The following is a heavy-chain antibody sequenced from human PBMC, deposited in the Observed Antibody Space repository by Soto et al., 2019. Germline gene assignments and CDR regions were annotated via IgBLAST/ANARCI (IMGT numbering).Heavy chain of an antibody. CDR1: GYTFTSYY. CDR2: INPSGGST. J-gene: IGHJ5*02. Sequence: ASVKVSCKASGYTFTSYYMHWVRQAPGQGLEWMGIINPSGGSTSYAQKFQGRVTMTRDTSTSTVYMELSSLRSEDTAVYYCARARNYDYDWGSSRYPWFDPWGQGTLVIVSS. V-gene: IGHV1-46*01. CDR3: ARARNYDYDWGSSRYPWFDP. D-gene: IGHD3-16*02.